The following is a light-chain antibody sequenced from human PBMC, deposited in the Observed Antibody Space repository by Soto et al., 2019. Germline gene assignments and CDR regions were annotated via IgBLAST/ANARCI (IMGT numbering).Light chain of an antibody. CDR3: QQADSFPVS. Sequence: DIQMTQSPSFVSASVGDRVTITCRASQDIRTWLAWYQQRPGMAPKFLIFGASRLHSGVPSRFSGSGSGTDFTLTISGLQAEDSAIYYCQQADSFPVSFGGGTKVEIK. V-gene: IGKV1-12*01. J-gene: IGKJ4*01. CDR2: GAS. CDR1: QDIRTW.